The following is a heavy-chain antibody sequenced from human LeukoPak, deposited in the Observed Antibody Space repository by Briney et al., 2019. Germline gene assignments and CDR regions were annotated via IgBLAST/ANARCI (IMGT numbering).Heavy chain of an antibody. V-gene: IGHV4-39*01. CDR2: IYYSGST. CDR1: GGSISSSSYY. Sequence: SETLSLTCTVSGGSISSSSYYWGWIRQPPGKGLEWIGSIYYSGSTYYNPSLKSRVTISVDTSKNQFSLRLKSVTAADTAMYYCAKSGGYGLIDYWGQGTLVTVSS. CDR3: AKSGGYGLIDY. J-gene: IGHJ4*02. D-gene: IGHD1-26*01.